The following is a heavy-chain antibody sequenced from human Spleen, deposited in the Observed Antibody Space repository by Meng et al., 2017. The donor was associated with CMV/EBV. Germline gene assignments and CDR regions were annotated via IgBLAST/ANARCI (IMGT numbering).Heavy chain of an antibody. CDR1: GYTYTTYD. Sequence: SCKASGYTYTTYDINWVRQAPRQGLEWMGWMNPNSGNTGYAQKFQGRITMTRNTSTSTVYMELSSLRSEDTAVYYCARDISGFYEMDYWGQGTLVTVSS. CDR3: ARDISGFYEMDY. D-gene: IGHD3-22*01. CDR2: MNPNSGNT. J-gene: IGHJ4*02. V-gene: IGHV1-8*01.